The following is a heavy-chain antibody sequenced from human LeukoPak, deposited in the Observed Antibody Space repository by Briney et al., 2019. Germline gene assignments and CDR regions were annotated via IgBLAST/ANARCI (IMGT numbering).Heavy chain of an antibody. CDR3: TRISIAAAGVDY. CDR1: GFTFSNYV. V-gene: IGHV3-64*01. CDR2: IDSNGDST. Sequence: GGSLRHSCAASGFTFSNYVMHWVRQAPGKGLEYVSAIDSNGDSTYYANSVKGRFTISRDNSKNTLYLQMGSLRAEDMAIYYCTRISIAAAGVDYWGQGTLVTVSS. J-gene: IGHJ4*02. D-gene: IGHD6-13*01.